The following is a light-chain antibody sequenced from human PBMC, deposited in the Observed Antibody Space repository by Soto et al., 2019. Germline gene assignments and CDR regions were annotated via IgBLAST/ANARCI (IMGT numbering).Light chain of an antibody. J-gene: IGKJ2*01. CDR3: MQAVQTPLT. Sequence: EIVMTQSPLSLPVTPGEPASISCRSSQSLLHSNGYNYLDWYMQKPGQSPQLLIYAGTNRASGVPDRFSGRGSGTDFTLKISRVEAEDVRTYYCMQAVQTPLTFGPGTKLEIK. CDR1: QSLLHSNGYNY. V-gene: IGKV2-28*01. CDR2: AGT.